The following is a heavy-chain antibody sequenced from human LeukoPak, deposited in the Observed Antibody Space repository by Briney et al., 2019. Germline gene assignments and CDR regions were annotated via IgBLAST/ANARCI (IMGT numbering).Heavy chain of an antibody. J-gene: IGHJ4*02. D-gene: IGHD1-1*01. CDR2: IKSKTDGGTT. V-gene: IGHV3-15*01. Sequence: GGSLRLSCAASGFTFSNAWMSWVRQAPGKGLEWVGRIKSKTDGGTTDYAAPVKGRFTISRDDSKNTLYLQMNSLKTEDTAVYHCTTDVLERRTYYFDYWGQGTLVTVSS. CDR3: TTDVLERRTYYFDY. CDR1: GFTFSNAW.